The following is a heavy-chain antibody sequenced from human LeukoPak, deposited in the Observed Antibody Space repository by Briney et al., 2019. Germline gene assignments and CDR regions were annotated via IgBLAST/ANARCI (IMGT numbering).Heavy chain of an antibody. CDR2: IWYGGSND. D-gene: IGHD3-22*01. CDR3: ARSIPRYDGSAYYPDY. CDR1: GFTFSGYG. Sequence: GGSLRLSCAASGFTFSGYGMHWVRQAPGKGLEWVAVIWYGGSNDDYADSVKGRFTISRDNSKNTLYLQMNSLRAEDTAIYYCARSIPRYDGSAYYPDYWGQGTLVTVSS. V-gene: IGHV3-33*01. J-gene: IGHJ4*02.